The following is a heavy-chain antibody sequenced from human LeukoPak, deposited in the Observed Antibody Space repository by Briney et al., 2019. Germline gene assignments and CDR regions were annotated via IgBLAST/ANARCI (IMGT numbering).Heavy chain of an antibody. D-gene: IGHD3-10*01. CDR2: INPNSGGT. CDR3: ARIWFRGGMVWSDP. Sequence: ASVKVSCKASGYTFTGYYMHWVRQAPGQGLEWMGWINPNSGGTNYAQKFQGRVTMTRDTSISTAYMELSRLRSDDTAVYYCARIWFRGGMVWSDPWGQGTLVTVSS. J-gene: IGHJ5*02. CDR1: GYTFTGYY. V-gene: IGHV1-2*02.